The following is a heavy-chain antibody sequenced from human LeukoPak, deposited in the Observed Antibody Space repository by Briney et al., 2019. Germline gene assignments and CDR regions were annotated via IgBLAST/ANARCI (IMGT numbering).Heavy chain of an antibody. J-gene: IGHJ4*02. CDR2: IKQDGGEI. V-gene: IGHV3-7*03. CDR3: ARALDS. CDR1: GFTFSSYW. Sequence: GGSLRLSCAASGFTFSSYWMHWVRQAPGKGLEWVANIKQDGGEIYYVDSVKGRFTISRDNAKNSLCLQMNSLRAEGTAVYYCARALDSWGQGTLVTVSS.